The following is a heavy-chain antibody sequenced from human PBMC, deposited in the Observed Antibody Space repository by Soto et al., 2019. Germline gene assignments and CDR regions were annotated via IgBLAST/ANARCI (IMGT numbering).Heavy chain of an antibody. Sequence: GASVKVSCKASGYTLTSYGISWVRQAPGQGLEWMGWISAYNGNTNYAQKLQGRVTMTTDTSTRTAYMELRSLRSDDTAVYYCARVLTSLLRGVYGMDVWGQGTTVTVSS. V-gene: IGHV1-18*01. CDR2: ISAYNGNT. CDR3: ARVLTSLLRGVYGMDV. CDR1: GYTLTSYG. D-gene: IGHD2-2*01. J-gene: IGHJ6*02.